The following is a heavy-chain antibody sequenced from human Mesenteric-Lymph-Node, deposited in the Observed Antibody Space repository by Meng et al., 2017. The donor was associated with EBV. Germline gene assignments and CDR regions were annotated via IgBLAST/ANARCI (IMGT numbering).Heavy chain of an antibody. CDR1: GDSVSSVNNY. J-gene: IGHJ5*02. D-gene: IGHD4-11*01. Sequence: QVQMDASGPGLVKPSATLSPTCNVSGDSVSSVNNYWSWVRQSPGRGLELIGNIYFTGSTFYNPALKSRVTISGDTSKNQFSLKLTSVTAADTAVYYCAREGTTVTRWFDPWGPGTLVTVSS. V-gene: IGHV4-61*01. CDR2: IYFTGST. CDR3: AREGTTVTRWFDP.